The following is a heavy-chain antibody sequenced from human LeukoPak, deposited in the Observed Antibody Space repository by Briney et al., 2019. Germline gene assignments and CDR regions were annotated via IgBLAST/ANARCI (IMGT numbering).Heavy chain of an antibody. Sequence: GASVKVSCKASGYTFTSYGISWVRQAPGQGLEWLGWISAYNGNTNYAQKLQGRVTMTTDTSTSTAYMELRSLRSDDTAVYYCARGKILAAADEYYFDHWGQGTLVTVSS. CDR1: GYTFTSYG. D-gene: IGHD6-13*01. V-gene: IGHV1-18*01. CDR3: ARGKILAAADEYYFDH. J-gene: IGHJ4*02. CDR2: ISAYNGNT.